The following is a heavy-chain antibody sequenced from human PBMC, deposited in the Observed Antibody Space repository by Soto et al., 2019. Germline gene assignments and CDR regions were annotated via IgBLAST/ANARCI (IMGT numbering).Heavy chain of an antibody. CDR1: GFTFSSYS. CDR3: ARETGTRDTTNKNWFDP. V-gene: IGHV3-21*01. Sequence: PGGSLRLSCAASGFTFSSYSMNWVRQAPGKGLEWVSSISSSSSYIYYADSVKGRFTISRDNAKNSLYLQMNSLRAEDTAVYYCARETGTRDTTNKNWFDPWGQGTLVTVSS. D-gene: IGHD1-7*01. J-gene: IGHJ5*02. CDR2: ISSSSSYI.